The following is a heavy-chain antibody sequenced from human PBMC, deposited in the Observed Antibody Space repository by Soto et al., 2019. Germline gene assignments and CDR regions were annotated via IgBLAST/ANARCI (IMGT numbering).Heavy chain of an antibody. CDR3: ARGYCSGGSCYSYGYYWFDP. J-gene: IGHJ5*02. CDR1: GGSFSGYY. V-gene: IGHV4-34*01. Sequence: SETLSLTCAVYGGSFSGYYWSWIRQPPGKGLEWIGEINHSGSTNYNPSLKSRVTISVDTSKNQFSLKLGSVTAADTAVYYCARGYCSGGSCYSYGYYWFDPWGQGTLVTVSS. D-gene: IGHD2-15*01. CDR2: INHSGST.